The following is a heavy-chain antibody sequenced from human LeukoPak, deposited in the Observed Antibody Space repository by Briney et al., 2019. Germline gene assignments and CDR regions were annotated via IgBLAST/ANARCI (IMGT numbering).Heavy chain of an antibody. Sequence: PGGSLRLSCAASGFTFSTYDMNWVRQAPGKGLEWVAFIRFDGSNKFYADSVEGRFTISRDNSKNTLYLQMNSLRVEDTAVYYCARMKGGRLSSGYYYSYWGQGTLVTVSS. J-gene: IGHJ4*02. CDR1: GFTFSTYD. CDR2: IRFDGSNK. CDR3: ARMKGGRLSSGYYYSY. V-gene: IGHV3-30*02. D-gene: IGHD3-22*01.